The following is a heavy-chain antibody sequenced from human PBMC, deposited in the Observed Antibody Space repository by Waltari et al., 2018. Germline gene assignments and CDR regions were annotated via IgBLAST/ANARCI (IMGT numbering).Heavy chain of an antibody. J-gene: IGHJ4*02. Sequence: QVQLVQSGAEVKKPGSSVKVSCKASGGTFSSYAISWVRQAPGQGLEWMGGIIPMLGIANYAQKCQGRVTITADKATSTAYLELSSLRSADTAVYYCARDLSYPKDYWGQGTLVTVSS. CDR1: GGTFSSYA. V-gene: IGHV1-69*10. CDR2: IIPMLGIA. CDR3: ARDLSYPKDY.